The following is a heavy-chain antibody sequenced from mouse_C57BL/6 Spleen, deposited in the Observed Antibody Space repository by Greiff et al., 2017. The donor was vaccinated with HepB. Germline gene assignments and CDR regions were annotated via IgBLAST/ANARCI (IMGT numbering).Heavy chain of an antibody. CDR3: ARVNWDGYYFDY. D-gene: IGHD4-1*02. V-gene: IGHV3-6*01. J-gene: IGHJ2*01. CDR2: ISYDGSN. Sequence: EVQLQQSGPGLVKPSQSLSLTCSVTGYSITSGYYWNWIRQFPGNKLEWMGYISYDGSNNYNPSLKNRISITRDTSKNQFFLKLNSVTTEDTATYYCARVNWDGYYFDYWGQGTTLTVSS. CDR1: GYSITSGYY.